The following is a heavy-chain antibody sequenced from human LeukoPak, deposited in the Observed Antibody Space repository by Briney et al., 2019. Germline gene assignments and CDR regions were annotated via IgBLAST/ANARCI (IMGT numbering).Heavy chain of an antibody. Sequence: GGTLRLSCGASGFTFSDFAMSWVRLAPGKGLEWVSSIEKDASRAYYADSVRGRFTVSRDNSKNTLYLQMSSLRVEDTALYYCAKQEGALIQNWCFDHWGLGTLVTVSS. CDR1: GFTFSDFA. CDR2: IEKDASRA. J-gene: IGHJ4*02. V-gene: IGHV3-23*03. D-gene: IGHD1-26*01. CDR3: AKQEGALIQNWCFDH.